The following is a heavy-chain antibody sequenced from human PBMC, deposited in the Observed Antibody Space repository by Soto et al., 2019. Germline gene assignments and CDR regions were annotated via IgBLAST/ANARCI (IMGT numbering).Heavy chain of an antibody. CDR2: SSNSGTFA. D-gene: IGHD1-1*01. V-gene: IGHV3-11*06. CDR3: ARSGDNFNVLDY. Sequence: PGGSLRLSCAASGFTFSDYYMSWVRQAPGRGLEWISYSSNSGTFARYATSVKGRFSISRDNANTSLYLEMNSLRVEDTAVYYCARSGDNFNVLDYWGRGTPVTVSS. CDR1: GFTFSDYY. J-gene: IGHJ4*02.